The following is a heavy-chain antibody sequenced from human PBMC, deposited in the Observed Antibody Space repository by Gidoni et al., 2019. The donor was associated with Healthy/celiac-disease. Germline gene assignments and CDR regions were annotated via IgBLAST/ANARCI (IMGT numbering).Heavy chain of an antibody. CDR1: GGSISSGDYY. CDR3: ASLGGYSYGHDY. J-gene: IGHJ4*02. Sequence: QVQQQESGPGLVTPSQTLSLTCNVSGGSISSGDYYWCCIRQPPGKGLEWIGYIYHSGSTYYNPARNSRVTISVDTSKNQFSLKLSSVTAADTAVYYCASLGGYSYGHDYWGQGTLVTVSS. V-gene: IGHV4-30-4*01. D-gene: IGHD5-18*01. CDR2: IYHSGST.